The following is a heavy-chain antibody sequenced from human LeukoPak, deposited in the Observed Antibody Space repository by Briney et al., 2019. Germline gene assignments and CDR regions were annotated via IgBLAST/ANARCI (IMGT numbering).Heavy chain of an antibody. V-gene: IGHV4-59*01. D-gene: IGHD3-16*01. CDR3: ARVITVRGVIFDY. CDR1: GGSFSTYY. Sequence: PSETLSLTCTVSGGSFSTYYWSWIRQPPGKGLEWIGYIYYSGSTNYNPSLESRVTISVDTSKNQFSLTLNSVTAADTAVYYCARVITVRGVIFDYWGQGTLVTVSS. J-gene: IGHJ4*02. CDR2: IYYSGST.